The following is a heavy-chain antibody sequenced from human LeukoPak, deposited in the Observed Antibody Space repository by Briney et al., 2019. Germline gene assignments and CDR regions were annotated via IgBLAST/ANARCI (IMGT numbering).Heavy chain of an antibody. Sequence: SETLSLTCAVYGGSFSGYYWSWIRQPPGKGPEWIGEINHSGSTNYNPSLKSRVTISVDTSKNQFSLKLSSVTAADTAVYYCARGRVAARQRFDYWGQGTLVTVSS. D-gene: IGHD6-6*01. J-gene: IGHJ4*02. V-gene: IGHV4-34*01. CDR2: INHSGST. CDR3: ARGRVAARQRFDY. CDR1: GGSFSGYY.